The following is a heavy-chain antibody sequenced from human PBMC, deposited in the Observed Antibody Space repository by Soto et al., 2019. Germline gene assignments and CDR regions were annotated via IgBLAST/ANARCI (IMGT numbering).Heavy chain of an antibody. Sequence: SETLSLTCTVSGDSINPYYWSWIRQPPGKGLEWIGYIYYSGSTNYNPSLKSRVTISVDTSKNQFSLKMSSVTAADTAVYYCARLATRYYFDYWGQGTLVTVSS. CDR2: IYYSGST. V-gene: IGHV4-59*01. CDR3: ARLATRYYFDY. D-gene: IGHD1-1*01. J-gene: IGHJ4*02. CDR1: GDSINPYY.